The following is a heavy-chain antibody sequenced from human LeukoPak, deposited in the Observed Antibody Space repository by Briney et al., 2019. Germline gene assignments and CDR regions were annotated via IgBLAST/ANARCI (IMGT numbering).Heavy chain of an antibody. Sequence: PSQTLSLTCAVPGGSISSGGYSWSWIRQPPGKGLEWIGYIYHSGSTYYNPSLKSRVTISVDRSKNQFSLKLSSVTAADTAVYYCARGVYYYGSGRPYNWFDPWGQGTLVTVSS. CDR3: ARGVYYYGSGRPYNWFDP. V-gene: IGHV4-30-2*01. CDR1: GGSISSGGYS. CDR2: IYHSGST. D-gene: IGHD3-10*01. J-gene: IGHJ5*02.